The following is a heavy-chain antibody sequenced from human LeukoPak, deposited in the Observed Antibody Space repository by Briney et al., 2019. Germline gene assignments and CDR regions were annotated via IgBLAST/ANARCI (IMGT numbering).Heavy chain of an antibody. CDR2: IYHSGST. J-gene: IGHJ5*02. Sequence: SETLSLTCAVSGGSISSSNWWSWVRQPPGKGLEWIGEIYHSGSTNYNPSLKSRVTISVDKSKNQFSLKLSSVTAADTAVYYCARSQKLTKQTNWFDPWGQGTLVTVSS. V-gene: IGHV4-4*02. CDR3: ARSQKLTKQTNWFDP. CDR1: GGSISSSNW. D-gene: IGHD4/OR15-4a*01.